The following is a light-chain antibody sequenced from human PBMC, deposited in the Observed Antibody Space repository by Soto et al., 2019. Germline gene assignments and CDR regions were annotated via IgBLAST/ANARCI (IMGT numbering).Light chain of an antibody. V-gene: IGLV1-40*01. CDR3: SSYTTSTSFIL. J-gene: IGLJ2*01. CDR1: SCNIGAGYD. Sequence: QSVLTQPPSVSGAPGQRVSVPCTGSSCNIGAGYDVYWQWQLPGSAPIVLICDNIGRPSGVPDRISDSKSDTSPSLAFTGLQAEDEAYYYCSSYTTSTSFILFGGGTKLTVL. CDR2: DNI.